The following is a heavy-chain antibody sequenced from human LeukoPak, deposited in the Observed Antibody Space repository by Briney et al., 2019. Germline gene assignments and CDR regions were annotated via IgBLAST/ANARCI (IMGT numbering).Heavy chain of an antibody. V-gene: IGHV3-21*01. CDR3: ARYPIVGATYDFDY. Sequence: GGSLRLSCAASGFTFSSYSMNWVRQAPGKGLEWVSSISSSSYIYYADSVKGRFTISRDNAKNSLYLQMNSLRAEDTAVYYCARYPIVGATYDFDYWGQGTLVTVSS. CDR1: GFTFSSYS. CDR2: ISSSSYI. J-gene: IGHJ4*02. D-gene: IGHD1-26*01.